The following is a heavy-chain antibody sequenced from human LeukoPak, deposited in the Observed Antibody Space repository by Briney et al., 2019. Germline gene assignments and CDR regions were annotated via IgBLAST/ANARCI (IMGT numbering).Heavy chain of an antibody. V-gene: IGHV4-59*12. CDR2: IYHSGST. Sequence: SETLSLTCTVSGSSISSYYWSWIRQPPGKGLEWIGSIYHSGSTYYNPSLKSRVTISVDTSKNQFSLKLSSVTAADTAVYYCAREEEDIVVVVAATEEIIAFDIWGQGTMVTVSS. CDR1: GSSISSYY. J-gene: IGHJ3*02. D-gene: IGHD2-15*01. CDR3: AREEEDIVVVVAATEEIIAFDI.